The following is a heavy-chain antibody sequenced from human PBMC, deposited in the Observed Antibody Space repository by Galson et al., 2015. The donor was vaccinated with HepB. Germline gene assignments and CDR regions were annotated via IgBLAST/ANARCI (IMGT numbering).Heavy chain of an antibody. J-gene: IGHJ6*02. V-gene: IGHV5-10-1*01. D-gene: IGHD5-18*01. CDR1: GYSFTSYW. CDR3: ARGGGYSYGDYYYGMDV. CDR2: IDPSDSYT. Sequence: QSGAEVKKPGESLRISCKGSGYSFTSYWISWVRQMPGKGLEWMGRIDPSDSYTNYSPSFQGHVTISADKSISTAYLQWSSLKASDTAMYYCARGGGYSYGDYYYGMDVWGQGTTVTVSS.